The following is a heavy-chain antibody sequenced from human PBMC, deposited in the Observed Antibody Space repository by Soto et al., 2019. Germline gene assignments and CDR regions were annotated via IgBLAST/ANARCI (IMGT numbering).Heavy chain of an antibody. V-gene: IGHV1-8*01. CDR1: GYTFTSYD. D-gene: IGHD3-9*01. CDR2: MNPNSGNT. J-gene: IGHJ4*02. CDR3: ARRRYDILTGSPMAANFDY. Sequence: QVQLVQSGAEVKKPGASVKVSCKASGYTFTSYDINWVRQATGQGLEWMGWMNPNSGNTGYAQKFQGRVTMTRNTSLSTAYMGVGRLGSEEPAVYLCARRRYDILTGSPMAANFDYWGQGTLVTVSS.